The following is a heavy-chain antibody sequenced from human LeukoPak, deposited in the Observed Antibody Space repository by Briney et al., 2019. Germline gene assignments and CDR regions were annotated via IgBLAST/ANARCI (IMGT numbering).Heavy chain of an antibody. CDR2: ISSSSSHI. J-gene: IGHJ4*02. Sequence: GGSLRLSCVASGFTFSSYSMNWVRQAPGKGLEWVSSISSSSSHIYYADSVKGRFTISRDNAETSLYLQMSSLRAEDSAVYYCARGLPAAPANDYWGQGTLVTVSS. D-gene: IGHD2-2*01. CDR1: GFTFSSYS. V-gene: IGHV3-21*01. CDR3: ARGLPAAPANDY.